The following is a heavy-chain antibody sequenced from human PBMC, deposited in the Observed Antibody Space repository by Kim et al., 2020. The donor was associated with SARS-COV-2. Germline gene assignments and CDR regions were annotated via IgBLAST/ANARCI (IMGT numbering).Heavy chain of an antibody. J-gene: IGHJ4*02. CDR3: ASGDTSRWGYFYY. Sequence: GSLRLSCAASGFTFSGYWIHWVRQAPGKGLVWVSRISGDGTTTDYADSVKGRFTISRDNAKNTVYLQMNSLRAEDTAVYYCASGDTSRWGYFYYWGQG. CDR2: ISGDGTTT. D-gene: IGHD6-13*01. V-gene: IGHV3-74*01. CDR1: GFTFSGYW.